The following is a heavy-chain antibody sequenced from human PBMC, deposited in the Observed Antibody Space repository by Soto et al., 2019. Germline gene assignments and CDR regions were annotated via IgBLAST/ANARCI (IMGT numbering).Heavy chain of an antibody. J-gene: IGHJ5*02. CDR3: AKPAGRAS. CDR1: GFTFSSYG. Sequence: QVHLVESGGGVVQPGRSLRLSCTTSGFTFSSYGLHWFRQAPGRGLEWLALISNDGNKEFYADSVKGRFTVSRDNVKNKLYPQMDSLRAEDSAVYHSAKPAGRASWGQGTLVTVSS. V-gene: IGHV3-30*18. CDR2: ISNDGNKE.